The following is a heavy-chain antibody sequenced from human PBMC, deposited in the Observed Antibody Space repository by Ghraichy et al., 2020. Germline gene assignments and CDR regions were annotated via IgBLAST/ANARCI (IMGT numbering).Heavy chain of an antibody. Sequence: GESLNISCKGSGYSFTSYWIGWVRQMPGKGLEWMGIIYPGDSDTRYSPSFQGQVTISADKSISTAYLQWSSLKASDTAMYYCARGREVDDFWSGYAPNWFDPWGQGTLVTVSS. CDR1: GYSFTSYW. D-gene: IGHD3-3*01. CDR2: IYPGDSDT. J-gene: IGHJ5*02. V-gene: IGHV5-51*01. CDR3: ARGREVDDFWSGYAPNWFDP.